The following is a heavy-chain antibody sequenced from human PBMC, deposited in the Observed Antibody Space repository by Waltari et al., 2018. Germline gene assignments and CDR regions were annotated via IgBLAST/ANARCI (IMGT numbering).Heavy chain of an antibody. J-gene: IGHJ4*02. Sequence: EVQLVESGGGLVQPGGSLRLSCAASGFTFSNYAMNWVRQAPGKGLGWVSAIGGSDDSYYADSVRGRFTISRDNSKNTLFLQMNSLRAEDTAVYYCASRYGWPSNDYWGQGTLVTVSS. CDR3: ASRYGWPSNDY. CDR2: IGGSDDS. D-gene: IGHD5-18*01. V-gene: IGHV3-23*04. CDR1: GFTFSNYA.